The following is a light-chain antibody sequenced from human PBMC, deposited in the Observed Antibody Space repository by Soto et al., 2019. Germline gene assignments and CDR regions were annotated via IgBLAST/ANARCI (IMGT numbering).Light chain of an antibody. Sequence: EIVLTQYPGTLSLSPGERATLSCRASQSVSSSYLAWYQQKPGQAPRLLIYGASSRATGIPDRFSGSGSGTDFSLTISSLEPGDLAVYYCQQYGSSPGTFGQGTKVDIK. CDR1: QSVSSSY. CDR3: QQYGSSPGT. J-gene: IGKJ1*01. V-gene: IGKV3-20*01. CDR2: GAS.